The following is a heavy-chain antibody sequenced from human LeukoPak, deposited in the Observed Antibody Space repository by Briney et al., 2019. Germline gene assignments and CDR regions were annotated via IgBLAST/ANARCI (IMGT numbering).Heavy chain of an antibody. Sequence: SETLSLTCTVSGDSISNYYWGWIRQPPGKGLDWIGFIHYSGTTKYNPSLESRVTISVDTSKNQFSLKLSSVTAADTAVYYCARTIFGVMTQYYFDNWGQGTLVTVSS. J-gene: IGHJ4*02. CDR1: GDSISNYY. CDR2: IHYSGTT. CDR3: ARTIFGVMTQYYFDN. V-gene: IGHV4-59*01. D-gene: IGHD3-3*01.